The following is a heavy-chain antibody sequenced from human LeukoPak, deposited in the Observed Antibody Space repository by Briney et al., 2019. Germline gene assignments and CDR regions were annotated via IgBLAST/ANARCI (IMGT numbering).Heavy chain of an antibody. CDR1: GGSISSYY. V-gene: IGHV4-59*01. J-gene: IGHJ4*02. Sequence: PSETLSLTCTVSGGSISSYYWSRIRQPPGKGLEWIGYIYYSGSTNYNPSLKSRVTISVDTSKNQFSLKLSSVTAADTAVYYCARVRVDYFDYWGQGTLVTVSS. D-gene: IGHD3-3*01. CDR3: ARVRVDYFDY. CDR2: IYYSGST.